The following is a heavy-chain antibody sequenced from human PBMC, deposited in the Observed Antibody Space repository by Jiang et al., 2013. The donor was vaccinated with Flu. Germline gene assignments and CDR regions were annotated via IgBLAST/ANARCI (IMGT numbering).Heavy chain of an antibody. V-gene: IGHV2-5*02. CDR3: AHNACSGGSCNRVFDI. CDR2: IYWDDDK. CDR1: GFSLSTSGVN. D-gene: IGHD2-15*01. Sequence: TLTCTFSGFSLSTSGVNVGWIRQPPGTALEWLALIYWDDDKRYSASLKSRLTITKDTSKNQVVLTMTNMDPADTATYYCAHNACSGGSCNRVFDIWGQGTMVTVSS. J-gene: IGHJ3*02.